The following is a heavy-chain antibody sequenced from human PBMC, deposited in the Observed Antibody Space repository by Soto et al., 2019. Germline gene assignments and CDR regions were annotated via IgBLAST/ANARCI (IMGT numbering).Heavy chain of an antibody. J-gene: IGHJ6*02. D-gene: IGHD1-26*01. CDR2: ITDDGSNK. CDR3: ARNTGRGSYKRGHYYYYGMDV. Sequence: GSLRLSCAASGFTFSSYAMHWVRQAPGKGLDWVSVITDDGSNKYYEDSVKGRFTISRDNSKNTVYLQMNSLRAEDTALYYCARNTGRGSYKRGHYYYYGMDVWGQGTTVTVSS. V-gene: IGHV3-30-3*01. CDR1: GFTFSSYA.